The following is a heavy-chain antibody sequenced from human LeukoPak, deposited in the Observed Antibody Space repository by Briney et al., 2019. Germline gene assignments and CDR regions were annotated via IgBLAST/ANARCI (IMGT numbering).Heavy chain of an antibody. Sequence: RGSLRLSCAASELTFRTYGMNWVRQAPGKGREWVSYISSSRSDKHYGDAVKGRFTISRDNATDSLYLQMHSVRDDDTAIYYCARELVQCSGGSCYGSWFDTWGQGILVTVSS. D-gene: IGHD2-15*01. CDR1: ELTFRTYG. J-gene: IGHJ5*02. V-gene: IGHV3-48*02. CDR2: ISSSRSDK. CDR3: ARELVQCSGGSCYGSWFDT.